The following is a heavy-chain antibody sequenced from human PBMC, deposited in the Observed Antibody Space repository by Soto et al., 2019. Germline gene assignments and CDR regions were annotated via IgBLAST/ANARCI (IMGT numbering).Heavy chain of an antibody. D-gene: IGHD1-7*01. CDR1: GGSISSYY. J-gene: IGHJ4*02. Sequence: PSETLSLTCSVSGGSISSYYWSWIRQPAGKGLEWIGRIYTSGSTNYNPTLKSRVTMSVDTSKNQFSLKLSSVTAADTAVYYCARETNYRKQYYFDYWGQGTLVTVSS. V-gene: IGHV4-4*07. CDR3: ARETNYRKQYYFDY. CDR2: IYTSGST.